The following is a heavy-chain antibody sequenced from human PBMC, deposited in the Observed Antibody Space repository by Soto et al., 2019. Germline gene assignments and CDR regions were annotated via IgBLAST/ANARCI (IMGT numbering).Heavy chain of an antibody. CDR2: INLSGTT. CDR1: GGSFRGYY. V-gene: IGHV4-34*01. D-gene: IGHD2-8*01. CDR3: ARANYFYGMDV. Sequence: PSETLSLTCAVYGGSFRGYYWSWIRQPPGKGLEWIGEINLSGTTNYNPSLKSRVTISLDTSKNHSSLRLSSVTAADTAGYYCARANYFYGMDVWGQGTTVTVSS. J-gene: IGHJ6*02.